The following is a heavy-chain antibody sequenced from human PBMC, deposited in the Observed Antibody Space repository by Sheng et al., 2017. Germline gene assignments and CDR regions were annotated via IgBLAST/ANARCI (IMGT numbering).Heavy chain of an antibody. Sequence: QVHLVQSGAEVKKPRSSVKVSCKASGGTFNRYCVSWVRQVPGHGLEWMGGIIFAFGTTNYAQDMQGRVTISADQSTNTVYMELSSLRSDDTGIYYCAREREDGYHSAFEIWGQGTIVTVSS. D-gene: IGHD5-12*01. CDR1: GGTFNRYC. V-gene: IGHV1-69*13. J-gene: IGHJ3*02. CDR3: AREREDGYHSAFEI. CDR2: IIFAFGTT.